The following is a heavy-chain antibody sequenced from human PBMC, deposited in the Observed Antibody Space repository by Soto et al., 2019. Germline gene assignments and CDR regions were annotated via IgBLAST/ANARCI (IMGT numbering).Heavy chain of an antibody. CDR2: TYYNGTT. J-gene: IGHJ6*02. D-gene: IGHD3-3*01. Sequence: QVQLQESGPGLVKPAQTLSLTGTVSGVSISNSKYWWSWSRQSPGKGLEWIGNTYYNGTTNYNPSLKSRVTISLDTSKNQFSLKMRSVTGADTAVYYCARVSGPYYYGLDVWGQGTTVTVSS. V-gene: IGHV4-30-4*01. CDR3: ARVSGPYYYGLDV. CDR1: GVSISNSKYW.